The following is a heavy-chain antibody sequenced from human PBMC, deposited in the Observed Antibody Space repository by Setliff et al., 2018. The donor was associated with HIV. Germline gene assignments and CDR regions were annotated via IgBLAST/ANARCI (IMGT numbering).Heavy chain of an antibody. J-gene: IGHJ3*02. CDR3: ARDYLHVFDI. CDR1: GYTFTDYY. CDR2: INSASGGT. V-gene: IGHV1-2*02. Sequence: GASVKVSCKASGYTFTDYYIHWVRQAPGLGLEWMGWINSASGGTNYAQNFQGRVTVTRDTSINTAYVELNSLKSDDTAVYYCARDYLHVFDIWGQGTMVTVSS.